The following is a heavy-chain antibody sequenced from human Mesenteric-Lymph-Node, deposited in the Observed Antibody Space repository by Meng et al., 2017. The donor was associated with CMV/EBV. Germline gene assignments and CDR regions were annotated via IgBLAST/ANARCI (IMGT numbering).Heavy chain of an antibody. CDR1: GFTFSSYG. V-gene: IGHV3-7*01. J-gene: IGHJ6*02. CDR2: IKQDGSEK. CDR3: ARMYYYDSSRGMDV. D-gene: IGHD3-22*01. Sequence: GGSLRLSCAASGFTFSSYGMHWVRQAPGKGLEWVANIKQDGSEKYYVDSVKGRFTVSRDNAKNSLYLQMNSLRAEDTAVYYCARMYYYDSSRGMDVWGQGTTVTVSS.